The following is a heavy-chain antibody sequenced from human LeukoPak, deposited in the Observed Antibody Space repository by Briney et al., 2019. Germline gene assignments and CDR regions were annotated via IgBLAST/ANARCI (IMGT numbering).Heavy chain of an antibody. CDR1: GGSISSSSYY. CDR2: IYYSGST. Sequence: PSETLSLTCTVSGGSISSSSYYWGWIRQPPGKGLEWIGSIYYSGSTYYNPSLKSRVTISVDTSKNQFSLKLSSVTAADTAVYYCARAYYGSGSYWRYYYYYMDVWGKGTTVTVSS. CDR3: ARAYYGSGSYWRYYYYYMDV. D-gene: IGHD3-10*01. J-gene: IGHJ6*03. V-gene: IGHV4-39*07.